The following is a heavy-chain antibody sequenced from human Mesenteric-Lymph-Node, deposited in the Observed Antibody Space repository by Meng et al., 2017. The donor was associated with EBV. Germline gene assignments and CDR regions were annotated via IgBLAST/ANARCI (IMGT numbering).Heavy chain of an antibody. J-gene: IGHJ4*02. V-gene: IGHV1-3*04. Sequence: QGQLVRYGSELKKPGASVKGSFKASGYNFTTYTMHWVGQAPGQRLEWMGWISTGNGNTKFSQKFQGRVTIARDTSASTAYMELSSLRSEDTAIYYCARSGSYYGIDYWGQGTLVTVSS. D-gene: IGHD1-26*01. CDR3: ARSGSYYGIDY. CDR2: ISTGNGNT. CDR1: GYNFTTYT.